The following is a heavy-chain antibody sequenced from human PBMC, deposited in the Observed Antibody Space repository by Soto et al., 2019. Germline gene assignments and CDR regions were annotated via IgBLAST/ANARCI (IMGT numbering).Heavy chain of an antibody. J-gene: IGHJ5*02. Sequence: QVQLQQWGAGLLKPSETLSLTCAVYGGSFSGYYWSWIRQPPGKGLEWIGEINHSGSTNYNPSLKSRVTISVDTSKNQFSLKLSSVTAADTAVYYCARKGRTTVTRGPRHTRTNWFDPWGQGTLVTVSS. CDR3: ARKGRTTVTRGPRHTRTNWFDP. CDR2: INHSGST. D-gene: IGHD4-17*01. CDR1: GGSFSGYY. V-gene: IGHV4-34*01.